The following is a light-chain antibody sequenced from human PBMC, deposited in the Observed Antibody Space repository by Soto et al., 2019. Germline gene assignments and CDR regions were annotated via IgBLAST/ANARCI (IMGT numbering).Light chain of an antibody. J-gene: IGLJ1*01. Sequence: QSVLTQPASVSESPGQSITISCTGTSSDVGVYNYVSRYQQHPGKAPKLMISEVSNRPSGVSNRFSGSKSGNTASLTISGLQADDEADYYCSSYSTSSTWVFGTGTKLTVL. CDR1: SSDVGVYNY. CDR3: SSYSTSSTWV. CDR2: EVS. V-gene: IGLV2-14*01.